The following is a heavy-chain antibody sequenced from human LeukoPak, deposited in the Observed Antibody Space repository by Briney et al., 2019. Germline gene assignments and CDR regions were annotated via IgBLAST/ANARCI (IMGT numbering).Heavy chain of an antibody. CDR1: GFIFSNYG. D-gene: IGHD3-22*01. CDR2: ISASGSAT. CDR3: ARDSLYYDSSGYYRGGFDY. J-gene: IGHJ4*02. Sequence: GGSLRLSCAASGFIFSNYGMNWVRQAPGKGLEWVAAISASGSATSYADSVKGRFTISRDNSKNTLYLQMNSLRAEDTAVYYCARDSLYYDSSGYYRGGFDYWGQGTLDTVSS. V-gene: IGHV3-23*01.